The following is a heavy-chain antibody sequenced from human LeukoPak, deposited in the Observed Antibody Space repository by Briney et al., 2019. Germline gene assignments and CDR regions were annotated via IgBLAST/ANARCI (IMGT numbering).Heavy chain of an antibody. J-gene: IGHJ4*02. V-gene: IGHV3-20*04. Sequence: GGSLRLSCAASGFTFDDYAMNWVRQAPGKGLEWVSGISWNGGSTYYRDSVKGRFTISRDNAKNSLYLQMNSLRAEDTALYYCARVKGSGYRNSIDYWGLGTLVTVSS. CDR1: GFTFDDYA. CDR3: ARVKGSGYRNSIDY. D-gene: IGHD3-3*01. CDR2: ISWNGGST.